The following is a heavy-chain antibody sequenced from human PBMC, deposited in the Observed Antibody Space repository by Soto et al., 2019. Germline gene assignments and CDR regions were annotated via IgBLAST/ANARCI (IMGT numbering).Heavy chain of an antibody. CDR2: MNPNSGNT. CDR1: GYTFTSYD. Sequence: ASVKVSCKASGYTFTSYDINWVRQATGQGLEWMGWMNPNSGNTGYAQKFQGRVTMTRNTSISTAYMELSSLRSEDTAVYYCAVRHSGCGYYDFWSGCHNWFDPWGQGTLVTVSS. J-gene: IGHJ5*02. CDR3: AVRHSGCGYYDFWSGCHNWFDP. V-gene: IGHV1-8*01. D-gene: IGHD3-3*01.